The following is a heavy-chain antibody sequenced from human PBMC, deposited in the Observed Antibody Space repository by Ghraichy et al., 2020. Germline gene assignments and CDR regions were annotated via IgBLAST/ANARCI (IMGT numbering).Heavy chain of an antibody. CDR3: ARDPRQLVHDDFDV. CDR2: IYASGIT. CDR1: GGSFNAYY. Sequence: GSLRLSCAVSGGSFNAYYWSWIQQPAGKGLEWIGRIYASGITNYNPSLKSRVTMSVDTTKNQFSLRLSSVTAADTAVYYCARDPRQLVHDDFDVWGQGTMVTVSS. J-gene: IGHJ3*01. V-gene: IGHV4-4*07. D-gene: IGHD1-1*01.